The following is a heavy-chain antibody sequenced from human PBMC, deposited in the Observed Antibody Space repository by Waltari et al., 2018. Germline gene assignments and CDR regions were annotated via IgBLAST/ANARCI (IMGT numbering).Heavy chain of an antibody. CDR1: GGSISSSSYY. J-gene: IGHJ6*02. CDR3: ARVNSTDSYSSGWSAALGYYYYGMDV. CDR2: IYYSGST. D-gene: IGHD6-19*01. Sequence: QLQLQESGPGLVKPSETLSLTCTVSGGSISSSSYYWGRIRQPPGKGLEWIGSIYYSGSTYYNPSLKSRVTISVDTSKNQFSLKLSSVTAADTAVYYCARVNSTDSYSSGWSAALGYYYYGMDVWGQGTTVTVSS. V-gene: IGHV4-39*07.